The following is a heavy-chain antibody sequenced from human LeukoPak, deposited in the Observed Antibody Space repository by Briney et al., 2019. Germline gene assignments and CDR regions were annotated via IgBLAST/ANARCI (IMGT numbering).Heavy chain of an antibody. D-gene: IGHD6-13*01. CDR2: MNPNSGNT. V-gene: IGHV1-8*01. J-gene: IGHJ3*02. CDR3: ARDAYSSSWFAFDI. CDR1: GYTFTSYD. Sequence: ASVKVSCKASGYTFTSYDINWVRQATGQGLEWMGWMNPNSGNTGYAQKLQGRVTMTTDTSTSTAYMELRSLRSDDTAVYYCARDAYSSSWFAFDIWGQGTMVTVSS.